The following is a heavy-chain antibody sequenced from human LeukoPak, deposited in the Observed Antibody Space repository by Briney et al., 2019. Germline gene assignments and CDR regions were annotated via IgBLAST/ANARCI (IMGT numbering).Heavy chain of an antibody. CDR2: ISYDGTNE. V-gene: IGHV3-30*01. Sequence: GRCLRLSCAASVFTLSSDSLIWVRQARCKGLEWVAVISYDGTNEFYADSVQGRFTISRDNSKNTLNLQMNSLRPEDTAIYYCARSRIAAVVPFYFDSWGQGALVTVSS. J-gene: IGHJ4*02. D-gene: IGHD6-13*01. CDR1: VFTLSSDS. CDR3: ARSRIAAVVPFYFDS.